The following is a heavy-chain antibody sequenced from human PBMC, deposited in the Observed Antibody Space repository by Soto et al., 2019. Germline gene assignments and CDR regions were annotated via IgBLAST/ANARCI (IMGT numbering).Heavy chain of an antibody. J-gene: IGHJ4*02. Sequence: PGGSLRLSCAVSGFTFTNYGFNWVRQAPGKGLEWVSSVSKSDYTYYSDSVKGRFTISRDNAKNSVSLQMNNLRAEDTAVYYCTREDSIIIPAVADFWGQGTLVTVYS. CDR2: VSKSDYT. CDR3: TREDSIIIPAVADF. D-gene: IGHD6-19*01. CDR1: GFTFTNYG. V-gene: IGHV3-21*01.